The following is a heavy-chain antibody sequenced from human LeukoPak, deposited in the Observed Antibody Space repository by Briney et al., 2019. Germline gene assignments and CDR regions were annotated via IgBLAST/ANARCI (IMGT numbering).Heavy chain of an antibody. Sequence: SETLSLTCAVYGGSFSGYYWSWLRQPPGKGLEWIGEINHSGSTNYNPSLKSRVTISVDTSKNQFSLKLSSVTAADTAVYYCARGRSPNFRLKGYYYYGMDVWGQGTTVTVSS. V-gene: IGHV4-34*01. CDR2: INHSGST. D-gene: IGHD1-7*01. J-gene: IGHJ6*02. CDR1: GGSFSGYY. CDR3: ARGRSPNFRLKGYYYYGMDV.